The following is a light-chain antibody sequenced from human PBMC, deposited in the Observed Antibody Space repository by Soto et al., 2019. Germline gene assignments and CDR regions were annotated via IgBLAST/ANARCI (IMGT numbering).Light chain of an antibody. V-gene: IGKV3D-20*02. CDR2: DAS. CDR1: QSVSSSY. CDR3: QQRHMWPIT. J-gene: IGKJ5*01. Sequence: VMTQSPDTLSVSPVERATLSCMASQSVSSSYLAWYQQKPGQAPRLLIYDASNRATGIPARFSGSGSGTDFTLTISSLEPEDFAVYYCQQRHMWPITFGQGTRLEIK.